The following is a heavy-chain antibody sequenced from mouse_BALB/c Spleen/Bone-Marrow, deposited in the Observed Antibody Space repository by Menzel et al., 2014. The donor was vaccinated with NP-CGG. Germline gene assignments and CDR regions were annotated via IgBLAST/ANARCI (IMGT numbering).Heavy chain of an antibody. V-gene: IGHV1S127*01. CDR3: SREDGNHYFDY. D-gene: IGHD2-3*01. CDR2: IDPSDSYT. J-gene: IGHJ2*01. Sequence: QVQLQQSGAELVKPGASVKMSCKASGYTFTSYWMHRVKQRPGHGLEWIGLIDPSDSYTSYNQNFKGKATLTVDTSSNTAYMQLSSLTSEDSAVYYCSREDGNHYFDYWGQGTTLAVSS. CDR1: GYTFTSYW.